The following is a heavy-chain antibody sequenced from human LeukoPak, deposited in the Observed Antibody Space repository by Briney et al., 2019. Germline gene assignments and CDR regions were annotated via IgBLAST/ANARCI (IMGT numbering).Heavy chain of an antibody. Sequence: KPGGSLRLSCAASGFTLSSYSMNWVSQAPGKGLEWVSSISSSSSYIYYADSVKGRFTISRDNAKNSLYLQMNSLRAEDTAVYYCARDQGPDGYSSSWYSYYFDYWGEGTLVTVSS. CDR2: ISSSSSYI. CDR1: GFTLSSYS. J-gene: IGHJ4*02. V-gene: IGHV3-21*01. CDR3: ARDQGPDGYSSSWYSYYFDY. D-gene: IGHD6-13*01.